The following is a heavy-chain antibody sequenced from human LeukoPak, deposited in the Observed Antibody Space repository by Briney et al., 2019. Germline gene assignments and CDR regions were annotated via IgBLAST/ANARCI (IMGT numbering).Heavy chain of an antibody. CDR2: INPNSGGT. V-gene: IGHV1-2*02. CDR1: GYTFTGYY. Sequence: ASVKVSCKASGYTFTGYYMHWVRQAPGQGLEWMGWINPNSGGTNYAQKLQGRVTMTRDTSISTAYMELSRLRSDDTAVYYCARDLIVVVPAATEGGYYYGMDVWGQGTTVTVSS. CDR3: ARDLIVVVPAATEGGYYYGMDV. J-gene: IGHJ6*02. D-gene: IGHD2-2*01.